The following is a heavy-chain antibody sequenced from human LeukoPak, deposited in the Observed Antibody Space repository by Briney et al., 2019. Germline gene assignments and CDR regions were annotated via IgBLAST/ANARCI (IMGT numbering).Heavy chain of an antibody. CDR2: VSPSSSSI. CDR3: AREHTPYGSGCTAAY. V-gene: IGHV3-48*01. CDR1: GFTFDDYG. J-gene: IGHJ4*02. D-gene: IGHD6-19*01. Sequence: GGSLRLSCAASGFTFDDYGMSWVRQAPGKGLEWVSYVSPSSSSIYYADSVKGRFTISRDNAKNSLYLQMNSLRAEDTAVYYCAREHTPYGSGCTAAYWGQGTLVTVSS.